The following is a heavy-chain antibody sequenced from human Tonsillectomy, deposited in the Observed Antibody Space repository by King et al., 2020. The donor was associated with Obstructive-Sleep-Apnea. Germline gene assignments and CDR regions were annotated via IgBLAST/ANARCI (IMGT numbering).Heavy chain of an antibody. Sequence: EVKLVESGGGLVQPGESLRLSCAASVFSISNYWMSWVRQAPGKGLEWVANIKEDGSEKYYVDSVKGRFTISRDNAKNSLLLQMNILRAEDTAVYYCAREGISDCGDDCPFDYWGQGSLVTVSS. J-gene: IGHJ4*02. V-gene: IGHV3-7*01. CDR3: AREGISDCGDDCPFDY. CDR2: IKEDGSEK. CDR1: VFSISNYW. D-gene: IGHD2-21*02.